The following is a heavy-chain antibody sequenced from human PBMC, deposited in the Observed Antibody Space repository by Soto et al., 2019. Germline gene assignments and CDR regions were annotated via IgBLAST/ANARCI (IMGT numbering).Heavy chain of an antibody. J-gene: IGHJ4*02. V-gene: IGHV4-38-2*02. CDR2: MYESRLT. Sequence: SETLSLTCAVSGYSISTAYYWGWNRQPPGKGLEGIGSMYESRLTYYKASLKSRVTISVDTSKNEFSLKVTSVIAADTAVYYCARDGGSYGHFDYWGQGILVTVSS. D-gene: IGHD2-15*01. CDR1: GYSISTAYY. CDR3: ARDGGSYGHFDY.